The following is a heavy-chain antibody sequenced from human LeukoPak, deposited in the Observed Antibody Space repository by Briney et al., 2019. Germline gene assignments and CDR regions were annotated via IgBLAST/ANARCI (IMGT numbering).Heavy chain of an antibody. Sequence: GGSLRLSCAASGFTFSLYGMNWVRQAPGTGLEWVSYISEDTSIIHYADSVKGRFTISRDNAKNSLYLQMNSLRAEDAAVYYCARTKKGDGYNMYDWFDPWGQGTLVTVSS. V-gene: IGHV3-48*04. CDR1: GFTFSLYG. J-gene: IGHJ5*02. CDR3: ARTKKGDGYNMYDWFDP. D-gene: IGHD5-24*01. CDR2: ISEDTSII.